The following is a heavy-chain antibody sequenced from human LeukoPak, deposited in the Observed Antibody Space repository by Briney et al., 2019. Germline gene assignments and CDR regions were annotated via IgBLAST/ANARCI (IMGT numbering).Heavy chain of an antibody. Sequence: SETLSLTCTVSGGSISGSSYYWAWVRQPPGKGLEWVGSGFYSGSAYSNPSLKSRVTISVDTSRDQFSLNLSSVTAADTAVYYCARLRGAMTPVTSDFDYWGQGTLVTVSS. J-gene: IGHJ4*02. CDR1: GGSISGSSYY. CDR3: ARLRGAMTPVTSDFDY. V-gene: IGHV4-39*01. CDR2: GFYSGSA. D-gene: IGHD4-17*01.